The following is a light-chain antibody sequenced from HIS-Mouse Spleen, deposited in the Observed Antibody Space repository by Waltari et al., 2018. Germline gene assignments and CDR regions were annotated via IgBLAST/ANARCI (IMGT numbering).Light chain of an antibody. CDR1: SSDVGGSNY. Sequence: QSALTQPASVSGSPGQSIPISCTGTSSDVGGSNYVSWYHQHPGKAPKLMIYDVSNRPSGVSNRFSGSKSGNTASLTISGLQAEDEADYYCSSYTSSSTVVFGGGTKLTVL. CDR3: SSYTSSSTVV. CDR2: DVS. V-gene: IGLV2-14*03. J-gene: IGLJ2*01.